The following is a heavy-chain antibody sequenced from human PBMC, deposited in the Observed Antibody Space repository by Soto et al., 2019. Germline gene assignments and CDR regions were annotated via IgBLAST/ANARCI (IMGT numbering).Heavy chain of an antibody. J-gene: IGHJ1*01. D-gene: IGHD3-3*01. CDR2: IYHSGST. Sequence: SETLSLTCAVSGGSISSGGYSWSWIRQPPGKGLEWIGYIYHSGSTYYNPSLKSRVTISVDRSKNQFSLKLSSVTAADTAVSYCAVSIIDGHRAVWVQRTLVTV. CDR3: AVSIIDGHRAV. V-gene: IGHV4-30-2*01. CDR1: GGSISSGGYS.